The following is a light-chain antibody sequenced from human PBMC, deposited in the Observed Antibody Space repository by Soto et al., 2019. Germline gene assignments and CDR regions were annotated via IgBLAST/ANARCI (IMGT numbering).Light chain of an antibody. Sequence: QAVVTQPPSVSGAPGQRVTISCTGSSCNIGAGYDVHWYQQLPGTAPKLLIYGNSNRPSGVPDRFSGSKSGTSASLAITGLRAEDEADYYCQSYDSSLSGWVFGGGTKLTVL. CDR3: QSYDSSLSGWV. CDR1: SCNIGAGYD. CDR2: GNS. V-gene: IGLV1-40*01. J-gene: IGLJ3*02.